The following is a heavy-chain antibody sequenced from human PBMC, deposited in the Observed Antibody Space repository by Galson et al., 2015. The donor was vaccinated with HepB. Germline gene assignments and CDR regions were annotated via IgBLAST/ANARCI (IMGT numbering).Heavy chain of an antibody. CDR1: GFTFSTYW. CDR3: ARGGGSLDY. V-gene: IGHV3-74*01. Sequence: SLRLSCAASGFTFSTYWMHWVRQAPGKGLVWVSRINSDGSSTINADSVKGRFTISRDNAKNTLYLQMNSLRAEDTAVYYCARGGGSLDYWGQGTLVTVSS. CDR2: INSDGSST. D-gene: IGHD1-26*01. J-gene: IGHJ4*02.